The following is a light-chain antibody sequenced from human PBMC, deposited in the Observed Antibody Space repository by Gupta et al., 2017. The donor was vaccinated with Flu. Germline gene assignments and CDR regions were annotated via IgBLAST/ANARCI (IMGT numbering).Light chain of an antibody. CDR3: QQYKNWPPWT. V-gene: IGKV3-15*01. J-gene: IGKJ1*01. CDR2: GAS. Sequence: ATPSVSPGARDTLSCRASPSVSSNLDWYQQKPGPAPTLLIYGASTRATGTPATFSGSGCGTESTLTITSRQPEDFAVYYCQQYKNWPPWTFGQGTKVEIK. CDR1: PSVSSN.